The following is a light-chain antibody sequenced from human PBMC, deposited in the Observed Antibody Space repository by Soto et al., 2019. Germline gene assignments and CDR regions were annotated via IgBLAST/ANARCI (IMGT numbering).Light chain of an antibody. CDR3: QSYDSSRSGYV. CDR2: GNV. J-gene: IGLJ1*01. Sequence: QAVVTQPPSVSGAPGQRVTISCTGSTSNIGAGFDVHWYQQLPGTAPKLLIYGNVDRPSGVPDRFSGSKSGTSASLAITGRQAEDEADYYCQSYDSSRSGYVFGTGTKLTVL. V-gene: IGLV1-40*01. CDR1: TSNIGAGFD.